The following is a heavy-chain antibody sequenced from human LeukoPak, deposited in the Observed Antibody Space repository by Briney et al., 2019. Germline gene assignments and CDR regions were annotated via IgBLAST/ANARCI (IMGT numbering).Heavy chain of an antibody. CDR2: INTNTGNP. CDR3: ARESGYYYDSSGPDPGGY. D-gene: IGHD3-22*01. J-gene: IGHJ4*02. V-gene: IGHV7-4-1*02. CDR1: GYSFVLYG. Sequence: ASVKVSCKASGYSFVLYGISWVRQAPGQGLEWMGWINTNTGNPTYAQGFTGRFVFSLDTSVSTAYLQISSLKAEDTAVYYCARESGYYYDSSGPDPGGYWGQGTLVTVSS.